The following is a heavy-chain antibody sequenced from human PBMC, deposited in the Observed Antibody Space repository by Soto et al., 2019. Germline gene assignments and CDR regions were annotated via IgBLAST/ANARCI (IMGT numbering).Heavy chain of an antibody. Sequence: PGGSLRLSCAASGFTFSSYAMSWVRQAPGKGLEWVSAISGSGGSTYYADSVKGRFTISRDNSKNTLYLQMNSLRAEDTAVYYCANPGVLPSPYQYYYGMDVWGQGTTVTVSS. CDR2: ISGSGGST. J-gene: IGHJ6*02. CDR1: GFTFSSYA. V-gene: IGHV3-23*01. D-gene: IGHD2-2*01. CDR3: ANPGVLPSPYQYYYGMDV.